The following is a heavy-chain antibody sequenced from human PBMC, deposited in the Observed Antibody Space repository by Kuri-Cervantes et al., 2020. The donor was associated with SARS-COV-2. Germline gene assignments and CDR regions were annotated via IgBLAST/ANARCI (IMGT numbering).Heavy chain of an antibody. CDR1: GGSFSGYY. V-gene: IGHV4-34*01. D-gene: IGHD3-22*01. Sequence: GSLRLSCAIYGGSFSGYYWSWIRQPPGKGLEWIGEINHSGSTNYNPSLKSRVTISVDTSKNQFSLKLSSVTAADTAVYYCARLIYYDNSGYYPSWFDPWGQGILVTVSS. CDR3: ARLIYYDNSGYYPSWFDP. CDR2: INHSGST. J-gene: IGHJ5*02.